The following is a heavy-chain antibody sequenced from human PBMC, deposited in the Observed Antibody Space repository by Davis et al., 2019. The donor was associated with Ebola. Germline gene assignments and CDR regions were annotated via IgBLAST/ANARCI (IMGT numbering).Heavy chain of an antibody. V-gene: IGHV1-2*04. CDR2: INPNSGGT. D-gene: IGHD2-2*01. Sequence: ASVKVSCKASGYTFTGYYMHWVRQAPGQGLEWMGWINPNSGGTNYAQKFQGWVTMTRDTSISTAYMELSRLRSDDTAVYYCERGPIVVVPAARTYYYYGMDVWGQGTTVTVSS. CDR3: ERGPIVVVPAARTYYYYGMDV. J-gene: IGHJ6*02. CDR1: GYTFTGYY.